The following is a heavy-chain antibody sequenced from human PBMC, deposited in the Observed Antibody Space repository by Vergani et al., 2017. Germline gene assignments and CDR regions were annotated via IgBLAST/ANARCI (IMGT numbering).Heavy chain of an antibody. D-gene: IGHD3-10*01. CDR3: ARGPVGTMVRGVFDY. CDR1: GGSFSGYY. CDR2: INHSGST. V-gene: IGHV4-34*01. Sequence: QVQLQQLGAGLLKPSETLSLTCAVYGGSFSGYYWSWIRQPPGKGLEWIGEINHSGSTNYNPSLKSRVTISVDTSKNQFSLKLSSVTAADTAVYYCARGPVGTMVRGVFDYWGQGTLVTVSS. J-gene: IGHJ4*02.